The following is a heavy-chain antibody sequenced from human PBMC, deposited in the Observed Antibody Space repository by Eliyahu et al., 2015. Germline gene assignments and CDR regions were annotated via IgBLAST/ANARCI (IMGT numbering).Heavy chain of an antibody. CDR2: IYYSGST. Sequence: QLQLQESGPGLVKPSETLSLTCTVSGGXISSSSYYWGWIRQPPGKGLEWIGGIYYSGSTYYNPSLKSRVTISVDTSKNQFSLKLSSVTAADTAVYYCARQNYDFWGGETRWFDPWGQGTLVTVSS. CDR3: ARQNYDFWGGETRWFDP. D-gene: IGHD3-3*01. CDR1: GGXISSSSYY. J-gene: IGHJ5*02. V-gene: IGHV4-39*01.